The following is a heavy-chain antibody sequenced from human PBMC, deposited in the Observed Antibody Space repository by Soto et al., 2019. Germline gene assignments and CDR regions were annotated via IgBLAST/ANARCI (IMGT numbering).Heavy chain of an antibody. CDR2: INPSGGST. V-gene: IGHV1-46*01. J-gene: IGHJ6*02. Sequence: VKVSCKASGYTFTSYYMHWVRQAPGQGLEWMGIINPSGGSTSYAQKFKGRVTMTRDTSTSTVYMELSSLRSEDTAVYYCATAIVATGYYGMDVWGQGTTVTVS. CDR1: GYTFTSYY. D-gene: IGHD5-12*01. CDR3: ATAIVATGYYGMDV.